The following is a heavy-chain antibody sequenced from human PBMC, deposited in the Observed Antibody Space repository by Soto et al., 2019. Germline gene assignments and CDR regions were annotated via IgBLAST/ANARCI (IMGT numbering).Heavy chain of an antibody. CDR3: ARVGYYDSSGYYRPAEFDY. CDR2: IYYSGST. CDR1: GGSISSYY. D-gene: IGHD3-22*01. V-gene: IGHV4-59*01. J-gene: IGHJ4*02. Sequence: PSETLSLTCTVSGGSISSYYWSWIRQPPGKGLEWIGYIYYSGSTNYNPSLKSRVTTSVDTSKNQFSLKLSSVTAADTAVYYCARVGYYDSSGYYRPAEFDYWGQGTLVTVSS.